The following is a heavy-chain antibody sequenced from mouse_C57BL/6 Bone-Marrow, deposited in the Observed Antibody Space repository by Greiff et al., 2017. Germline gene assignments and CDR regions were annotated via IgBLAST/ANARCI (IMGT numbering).Heavy chain of an antibody. J-gene: IGHJ3*01. CDR1: GYSITSGYY. V-gene: IGHV3-6*01. Sequence: EVKLQESGPGLVKPSQSLSLTCSVTGYSITSGYYWNWIRQFPGNKLEWMGYISYDGSNNYNPSLKNRISITRDTSKNQFFLKLNSVTTEDTATYYCASPLYYGSSYGFAYWGQGTLVTVSA. D-gene: IGHD1-1*01. CDR2: ISYDGSN. CDR3: ASPLYYGSSYGFAY.